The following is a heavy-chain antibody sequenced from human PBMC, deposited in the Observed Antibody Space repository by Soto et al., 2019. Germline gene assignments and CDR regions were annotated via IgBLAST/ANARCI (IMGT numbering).Heavy chain of an antibody. V-gene: IGHV4-59*01. J-gene: IGHJ3*02. CDR2: IYYSGST. D-gene: IGHD5-18*01. CDR3: ARAGYSYGGVDI. Sequence: QVQLQESGPGLVKPSETLSLTCTVSGGSISSYYWSWIRQPPGKGLEWIGYIYYSGSTNYNPSLKSRVTISVDMSNNQFSLKLSSVTAADTAVYYCARAGYSYGGVDIWVQGTMVTVSS. CDR1: GGSISSYY.